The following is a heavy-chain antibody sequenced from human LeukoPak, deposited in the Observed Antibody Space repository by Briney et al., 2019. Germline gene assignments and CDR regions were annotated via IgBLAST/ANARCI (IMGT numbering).Heavy chain of an antibody. J-gene: IGHJ5*02. CDR2: INPNSGGT. CDR3: ARSRTGIAAAGNNWFDP. V-gene: IGHV1-2*02. D-gene: IGHD6-13*01. Sequence: ASVKVSCKASGYTFTGYYMHWVRQAPGQGLEWMGSINPNSGGTNYAQKFQGRVTMTRDTSISTAYMELSRLRSDDTAVYYCARSRTGIAAAGNNWFDPWGQGTPVTVSS. CDR1: GYTFTGYY.